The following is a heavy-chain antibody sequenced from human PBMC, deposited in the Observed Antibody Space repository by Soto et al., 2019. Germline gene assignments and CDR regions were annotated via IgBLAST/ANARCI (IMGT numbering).Heavy chain of an antibody. J-gene: IGHJ4*02. CDR1: GFTFSDYY. CDR2: SSDSGTFT. CDR3: ARVGSSGYQTHNPFDY. V-gene: IGHV3-11*06. D-gene: IGHD3-22*01. Sequence: TGGSLRLSCAASGFTFSDYYMSWIRQAPGKGLEWLSYSSDSGTFTRYADSVKGRFSISRDNAKNSLYLQINSLRGEDTAVYYCARVGSSGYQTHNPFDYWGQGTLVTVSS.